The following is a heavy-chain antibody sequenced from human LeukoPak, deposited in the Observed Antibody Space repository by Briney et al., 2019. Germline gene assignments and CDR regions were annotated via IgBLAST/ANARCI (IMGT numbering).Heavy chain of an antibody. CDR2: ISSSSSYI. D-gene: IGHD2-2*01. J-gene: IGHJ3*02. Sequence: GGSLRLSGAASAFTFSSYTMNWVRQAPGKGLEWVSAISSSSSYIYYADSVKGRFTISRDNAKNSLYLQMNSLRGEDTAVYYCARHGKIVVVPATTDAFDIWGQGTMVTVSS. CDR1: AFTFSSYT. CDR3: ARHGKIVVVPATTDAFDI. V-gene: IGHV3-21*01.